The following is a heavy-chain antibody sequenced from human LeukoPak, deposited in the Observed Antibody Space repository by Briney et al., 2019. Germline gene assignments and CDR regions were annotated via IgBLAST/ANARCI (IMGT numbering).Heavy chain of an antibody. CDR3: AAVLAGTEAFDI. J-gene: IGHJ3*02. Sequence: ASVKVSCKVSGYTLTELSMHWVRQSPGKGLEWMGGFDPEDGETIYAQKFQGRVTMTEDTSTDTAYMELSSLRSEDTAVYYCAAVLAGTEAFDIWGQGTMVTVSS. D-gene: IGHD6-13*01. CDR1: GYTLTELS. V-gene: IGHV1-24*01. CDR2: FDPEDGET.